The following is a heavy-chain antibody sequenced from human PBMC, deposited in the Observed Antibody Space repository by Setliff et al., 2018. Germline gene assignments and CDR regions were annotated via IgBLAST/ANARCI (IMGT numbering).Heavy chain of an antibody. CDR3: ANHNPARRALNGTPLDN. D-gene: IGHD3-9*01. CDR2: IHNDGTST. Sequence: GGSLRLSCEASGFTFSRYWMHWVRQAPGKGLVWVSHIHNDGTSTSYADSVKGRFTISRDNAKNTVYLEMNRLRAEDTAIYYCANHNPARRALNGTPLDNWGQGTLVTVSS. V-gene: IGHV3-74*01. J-gene: IGHJ4*02. CDR1: GFTFSRYW.